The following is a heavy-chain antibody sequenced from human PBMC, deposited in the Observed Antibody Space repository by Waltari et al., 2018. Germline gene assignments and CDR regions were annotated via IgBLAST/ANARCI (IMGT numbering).Heavy chain of an antibody. V-gene: IGHV3-73*01. CDR2: IRNKSNNDER. D-gene: IGHD6-6*01. J-gene: IGHJ5*01. CDR3: TSSPYGSSYNRF. Sequence: VRQASGKGREWVGRIRNKSNNDERGYSASVKGRFTISRDDSKNTAYLQMNSLKTEDTVVYYCTSSPYGSSYNRF.